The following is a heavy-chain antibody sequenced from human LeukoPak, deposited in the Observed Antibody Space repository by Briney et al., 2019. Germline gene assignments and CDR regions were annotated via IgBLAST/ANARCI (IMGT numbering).Heavy chain of an antibody. J-gene: IGHJ4*02. Sequence: GGSLRLSCAASGFSFSSYAMSWVRQAPGKGLEWVSAISGSGGSTYYADSVKGRFTISRDNSKNTLYLQMNSLRAEDTAMYYCARDGYRAYYDFWSGYYPFDYWGQGTLVTVSS. CDR2: ISGSGGST. D-gene: IGHD3-3*01. CDR1: GFSFSSYA. V-gene: IGHV3-23*01. CDR3: ARDGYRAYYDFWSGYYPFDY.